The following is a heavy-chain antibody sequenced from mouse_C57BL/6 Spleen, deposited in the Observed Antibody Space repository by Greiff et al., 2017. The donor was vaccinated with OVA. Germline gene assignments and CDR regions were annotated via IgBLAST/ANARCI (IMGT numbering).Heavy chain of an antibody. CDR3: ARRGYYSNYLYAMDY. CDR2: IDPSDSYT. Sequence: VQLQQPGAELVMPGASVKLSCKASGYTFTSYWMHWVKQRPGQGLEWIGEIDPSDSYTNYNQKFKGKSTLTVDKSSSTAYMQLSSLTSEDSAVYYCARRGYYSNYLYAMDYWGQGTSVTVSS. J-gene: IGHJ4*01. D-gene: IGHD2-5*01. CDR1: GYTFTSYW. V-gene: IGHV1-69*01.